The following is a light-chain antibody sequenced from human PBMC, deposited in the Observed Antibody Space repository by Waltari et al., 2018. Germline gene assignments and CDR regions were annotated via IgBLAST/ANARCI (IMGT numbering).Light chain of an antibody. CDR1: QIVTRA. Sequence: IVLTPSPGTLSLSPGESATLSCRTSQIVTRALAWYQQKPGQAPRLLIYGASNRATGIPDRFSGSGSGTDFSLTISSLEPEDFAVYYCQHYLRVPVTFGQGTKVEVK. CDR2: GAS. J-gene: IGKJ1*01. CDR3: QHYLRVPVT. V-gene: IGKV3-20*01.